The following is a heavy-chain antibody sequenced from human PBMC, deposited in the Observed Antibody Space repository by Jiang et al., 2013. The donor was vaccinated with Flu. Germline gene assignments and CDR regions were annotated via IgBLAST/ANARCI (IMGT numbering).Heavy chain of an antibody. V-gene: IGHV1-18*01. CDR1: GYTFTSYG. J-gene: IGHJ4*02. D-gene: IGHD5-18*01. Sequence: SGAEVKKPGASVKVSCKASGYTFTSYGISWVRQAPGQGLEWMGWISAYNGNTNYAQKLQGRVTMTTDTSTSTAYMELRSLRSDDTAVYYCARDVEDNTAMAPLPDYWGQGTLVTVSS. CDR2: ISAYNGNT. CDR3: ARDVEDNTAMAPLPDY.